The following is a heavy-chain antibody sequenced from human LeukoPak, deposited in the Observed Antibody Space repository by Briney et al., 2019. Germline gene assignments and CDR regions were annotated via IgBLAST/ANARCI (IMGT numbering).Heavy chain of an antibody. CDR1: GGSISSGGYY. D-gene: IGHD6-6*01. Sequence: PSQTLSLTCTVSGGSISSGGYYWSWIRQHPGKGLEWIGYIYYSGSTYYNPSLKSRVTTSVDTSKNQFSLKLSSVTAADTAVYYCARSSPPETFDYWGQGTLVTVSS. CDR2: IYYSGST. J-gene: IGHJ4*02. CDR3: ARSSPPETFDY. V-gene: IGHV4-31*03.